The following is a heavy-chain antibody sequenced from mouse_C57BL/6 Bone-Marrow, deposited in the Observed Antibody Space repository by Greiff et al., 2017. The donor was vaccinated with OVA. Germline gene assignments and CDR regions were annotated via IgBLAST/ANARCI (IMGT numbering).Heavy chain of an antibody. V-gene: IGHV5-6*01. CDR2: ISSGGSYT. D-gene: IGHD1-1*01. Sequence: EVMLVESGGDLVKPGGSLKLSCAASGFTFSSYGMSWVRQTPDKRLEWVATISSGGSYTYYPDSVKGRFTISRDNAKNTLYLQMSSLKSEDTAMYYCARQRVSTVVDWYFDVWGTGTTVTVSS. CDR3: ARQRVSTVVDWYFDV. CDR1: GFTFSSYG. J-gene: IGHJ1*03.